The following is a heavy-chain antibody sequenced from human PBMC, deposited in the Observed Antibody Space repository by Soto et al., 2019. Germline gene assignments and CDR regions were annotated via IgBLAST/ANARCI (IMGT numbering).Heavy chain of an antibody. Sequence: DVQLVESGGGLVQPGGTLRLSCAASGFTFSSYAMHWVRQAPGKGLEYVSTISTNGGSTYYANSVKGRFTISRDNSKNTLYLQMGSLRAEDKAVYYCAREGGDSSGWYGGYYFDYWGQGPLVTVSS. CDR2: ISTNGGST. D-gene: IGHD6-19*01. CDR3: AREGGDSSGWYGGYYFDY. CDR1: GFTFSSYA. V-gene: IGHV3-64*01. J-gene: IGHJ4*02.